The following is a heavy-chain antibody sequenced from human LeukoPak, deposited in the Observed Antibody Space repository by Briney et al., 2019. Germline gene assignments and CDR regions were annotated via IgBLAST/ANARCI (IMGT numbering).Heavy chain of an antibody. J-gene: IGHJ6*03. CDR1: GYSFTSYW. CDR2: IYPGGSDT. D-gene: IGHD3-10*01. V-gene: IGHV5-51*01. CDR3: ARHAPGSGSYSYYYYYMDV. Sequence: GESLKISCKGSGYSFTSYWIGWVRQMPGKGLEWMGIIYPGGSDTRYSPSFQGQVTISADKSISTAYLQWSSLKASDTAMYYCARHAPGSGSYSYYYYYMDVWGKGTTVTISS.